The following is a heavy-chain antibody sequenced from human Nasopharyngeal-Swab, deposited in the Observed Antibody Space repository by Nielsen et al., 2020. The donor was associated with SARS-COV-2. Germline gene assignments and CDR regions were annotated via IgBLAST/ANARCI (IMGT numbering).Heavy chain of an antibody. Sequence: GESLKISCAASGFTFSDYYMSWIRQAPGKGLEWVSYISSSSSYTNYADSVKCRFTISRDKAKNSMYLQMNSLRAEDTAVYYCARDRIAVAGPTPDYWGQGTLVTVSS. D-gene: IGHD6-19*01. CDR1: GFTFSDYY. V-gene: IGHV3-11*05. CDR3: ARDRIAVAGPTPDY. CDR2: ISSSSSYT. J-gene: IGHJ4*02.